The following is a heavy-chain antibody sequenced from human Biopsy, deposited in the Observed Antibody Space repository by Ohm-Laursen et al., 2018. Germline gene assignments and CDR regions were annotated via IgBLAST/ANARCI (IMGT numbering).Heavy chain of an antibody. CDR2: IYPGGST. V-gene: IGHV4-4*07. CDR1: GGYINNYY. D-gene: IGHD3-22*01. Sequence: TLSLTCNVSGGYINNYYWSWIRQPAGKGPEWIGRIYPGGSTNYNPSLKSRVTMSVDTSKKQLSLRLRSVTAADTAMYYCASVVLGPTNDAFDLWGQGRWSSSL. CDR3: ASVVLGPTNDAFDL. J-gene: IGHJ3*01.